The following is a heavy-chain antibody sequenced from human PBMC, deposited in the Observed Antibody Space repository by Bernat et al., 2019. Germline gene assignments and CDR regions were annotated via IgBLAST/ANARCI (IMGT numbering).Heavy chain of an antibody. V-gene: IGHV4-59*01. D-gene: IGHD2-2*01. CDR3: ARDLTAAMGVGY. CDR1: GGSISSYY. J-gene: IGHJ4*02. CDR2: IYYSGST. Sequence: QVQLQESGPGLVKPSETLSLTCTVSGGSISSYYWSWIRQPPGKGLEWIGYIYYSGSTNYNPSLTSRVTRSVDTSKKQLSLKLSSVTAADTAVYYCARDLTAAMGVGYWGQGTLVTVSS.